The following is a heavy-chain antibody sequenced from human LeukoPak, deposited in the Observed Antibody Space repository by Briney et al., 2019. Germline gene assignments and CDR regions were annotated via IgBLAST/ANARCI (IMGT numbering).Heavy chain of an antibody. CDR1: GYTFTGYY. CDR2: INPNSGGT. CDR3: ARDSRAYTFPFDY. J-gene: IGHJ4*02. V-gene: IGHV1-2*02. D-gene: IGHD2/OR15-2a*01. Sequence: ASVKVSCKASGYTFTGYYMHWVRQAPGQGLEWMGWINPNSGGTNYAQKFQGRVTMTRDTSTRTVYMELRSLRSDDTAVYYCARDSRAYTFPFDYWGQGTLVTVSS.